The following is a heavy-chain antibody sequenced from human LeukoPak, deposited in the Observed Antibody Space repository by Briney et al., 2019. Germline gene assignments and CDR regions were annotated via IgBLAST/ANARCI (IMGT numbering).Heavy chain of an antibody. V-gene: IGHV4-39*01. Sequence: SETLSLTCTVSGGSISSSRYYWGWIRQPPGKGLEWIGTIYYNGDTYYNPSLKSRVTISVDTSKNQFSLKLNSVTAADMAVYYCASPREMATIYGAFDVWGQGTMVTVSS. CDR1: GGSISSSRYY. CDR2: IYYNGDT. D-gene: IGHD5-24*01. CDR3: ASPREMATIYGAFDV. J-gene: IGHJ3*01.